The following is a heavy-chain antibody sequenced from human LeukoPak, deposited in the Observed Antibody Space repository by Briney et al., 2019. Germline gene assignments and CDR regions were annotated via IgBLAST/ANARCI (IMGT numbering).Heavy chain of an antibody. CDR3: ARTYGSGSYYPFDY. CDR1: GFTFSSYS. CDR2: ISSSSSYI. J-gene: IGHJ4*02. Sequence: GGSLRLSCAASGFTFSSYSMNWVRQAPGKGLEWVSSISSSSSYIYHADSVKGRFTISRDNAKNSLYLQMNSLRAEDTAVYYCARTYGSGSYYPFDYWGQGTLVTVSS. V-gene: IGHV3-21*01. D-gene: IGHD3-10*01.